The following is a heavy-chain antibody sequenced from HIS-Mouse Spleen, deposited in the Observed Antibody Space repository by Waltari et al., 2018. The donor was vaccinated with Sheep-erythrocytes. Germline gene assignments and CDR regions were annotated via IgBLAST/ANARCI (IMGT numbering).Heavy chain of an antibody. CDR2: IYWDDDK. V-gene: IGHV2-5*02. CDR3: AHRPGYWYFDL. CDR1: GFSLSTSGVG. J-gene: IGHJ2*01. Sequence: QITLKESGPTLVKPTQTLTLTCTFSGFSLSTSGVGVGWIRQPPGKALEWLALIYWDDDKRYSPALKSRLTITKDTTKNQVVLTMTNMDPVDTATYYCAHRPGYWYFDLWGRGTLVTVSS.